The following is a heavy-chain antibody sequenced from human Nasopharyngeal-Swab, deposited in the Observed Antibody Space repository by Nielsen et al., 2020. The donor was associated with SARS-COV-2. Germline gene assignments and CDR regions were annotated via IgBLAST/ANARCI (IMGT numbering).Heavy chain of an antibody. D-gene: IGHD3-22*01. CDR3: ARVPGGYDSSGYYFDQ. V-gene: IGHV3-7*01. Sequence: GESLKISCAASAFTFSDYWMNWVRQAPGKGLEWVASIKNDGSAKYYEDAVKGRFTISRDNAKNSLYLQMNSLRVEDTAVYYCARVPGGYDSSGYYFDQWGQGTLVTVSS. CDR2: IKNDGSAK. CDR1: AFTFSDYW. J-gene: IGHJ4*02.